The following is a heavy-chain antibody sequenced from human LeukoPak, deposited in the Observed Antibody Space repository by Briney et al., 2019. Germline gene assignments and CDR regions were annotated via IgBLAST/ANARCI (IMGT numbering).Heavy chain of an antibody. Sequence: SETLSLTCTISGGSISSYYWSWIRHPPGKGLEWIGYIYYTGSTNHNPSLKSRVTISVDTSKNQFSLKLSSVTAADTAVYYCARVVYSGYDFRGAMDVWGKGTTVTVSS. CDR3: ARVVYSGYDFRGAMDV. D-gene: IGHD5-12*01. J-gene: IGHJ6*03. V-gene: IGHV4-59*01. CDR2: IYYTGST. CDR1: GGSISSYY.